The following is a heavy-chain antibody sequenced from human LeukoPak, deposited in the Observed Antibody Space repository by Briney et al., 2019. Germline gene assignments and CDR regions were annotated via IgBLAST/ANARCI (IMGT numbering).Heavy chain of an antibody. CDR3: ARGGRWFGGGPSGGDY. V-gene: IGHV1-46*01. CDR1: GYTFTSYY. D-gene: IGHD3-10*01. CDR2: INPSGGST. J-gene: IGHJ4*02. Sequence: GASVKVSCKASGYTFTSYYMHWVRQAPGQGLEWMGIINPSGGSTSYAQKFQGRVTMTRDTSTSTVYMELSSLRSEDTAVYYCARGGRWFGGGPSGGDYWGQGTLVTVSS.